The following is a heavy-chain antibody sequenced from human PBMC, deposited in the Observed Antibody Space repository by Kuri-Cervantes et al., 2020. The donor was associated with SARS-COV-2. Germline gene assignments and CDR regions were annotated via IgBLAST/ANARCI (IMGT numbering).Heavy chain of an antibody. V-gene: IGHV1-18*01. J-gene: IGHJ4*02. Sequence: ASVKVSCKASGYTFTSYDINWVRQATGQGLEWMGWMNPNSGNTNYAQKLQGRVTMTTDTSTSTAYMELRSLRSDDTAVYYCARGRFNWNDGSYYFDYWGQGTLVTVSS. CDR2: MNPNSGNT. CDR1: GYTFTSYD. CDR3: ARGRFNWNDGSYYFDY. D-gene: IGHD1-1*01.